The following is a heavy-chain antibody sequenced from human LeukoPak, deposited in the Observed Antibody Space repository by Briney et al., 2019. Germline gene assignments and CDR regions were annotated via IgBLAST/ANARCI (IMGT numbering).Heavy chain of an antibody. J-gene: IGHJ4*02. Sequence: SETLSLTCTVSGGSISSGDYYWSWIRQPPGKGLEWIGSIYYSGSTYYSSSLKSRVTISVDTSKNQFSLKLSSVTAADTAVYYCARDSGYDLVPYYWGQGTLVTVSS. CDR2: IYYSGST. D-gene: IGHD5-12*01. CDR3: ARDSGYDLVPYY. V-gene: IGHV4-39*07. CDR1: GGSISSGDYY.